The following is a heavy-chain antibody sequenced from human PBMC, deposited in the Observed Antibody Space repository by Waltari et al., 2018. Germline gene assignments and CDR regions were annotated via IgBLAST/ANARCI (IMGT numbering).Heavy chain of an antibody. CDR3: AQKSRSAYTYDL. D-gene: IGHD2-2*01. CDR2: IYWNDDK. CDR1: GFSLSSSGVG. J-gene: IGHJ4*02. Sequence: QITLKESGPTLVRPTQTLTLTCTFSGFSLSSSGVGVGWIRQPPGKALENLALIYWNDDKYYSPSLKSRLSITKDTSKNQVMFTMTNMGPVDTGTYFCAQKSRSAYTYDLWGQGTLVTVSS. V-gene: IGHV2-5*01.